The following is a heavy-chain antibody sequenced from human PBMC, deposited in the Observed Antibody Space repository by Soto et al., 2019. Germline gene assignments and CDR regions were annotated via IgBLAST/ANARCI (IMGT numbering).Heavy chain of an antibody. CDR2: ISSSSSYI. Sequence: GGALRLSCADSVFTFSSDSMNWVRQAPGKGLEWVSSISSSSSYIYYADSVKGRFTISRDNAKNSLYLQMNSLRAEDTAVYYCARLSYGDYVPIDYWGQGTLVTVSS. V-gene: IGHV3-21*01. D-gene: IGHD4-17*01. CDR3: ARLSYGDYVPIDY. J-gene: IGHJ4*02. CDR1: VFTFSSDS.